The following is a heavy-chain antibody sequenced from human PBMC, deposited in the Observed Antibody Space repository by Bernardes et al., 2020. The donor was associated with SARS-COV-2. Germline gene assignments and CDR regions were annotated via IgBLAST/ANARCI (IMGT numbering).Heavy chain of an antibody. V-gene: IGHV1-2*04. CDR2: INPNSGGT. CDR1: GYTFTGYY. Sequence: ASVKVSCKASGYTFTGYYMHWVRQAPGQGLEWMGWINPNSGGTNYAQKFQGWVTMTRDTSISTAYMELSRLRSDDTAVYYCAREERVAFHRQKFGELLGYYYGMDVWGQGTTVTVSS. D-gene: IGHD3-10*01. J-gene: IGHJ6*02. CDR3: AREERVAFHRQKFGELLGYYYGMDV.